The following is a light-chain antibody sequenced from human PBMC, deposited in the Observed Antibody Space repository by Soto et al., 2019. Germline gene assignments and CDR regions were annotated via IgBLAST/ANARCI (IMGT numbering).Light chain of an antibody. J-gene: IGKJ3*01. CDR1: ESVYRN. CDR3: QQFNKWPPFT. CDR2: HAS. Sequence: MTQSPATFSVSPEEGVTLSCRASESVYRNLAWYQQRPGQAPMLLIFHASTRATGVPARFTGSGSGTEFTLTITSLQSVDFVVYYCQQFNKWPPFTFGPGTKVDLK. V-gene: IGKV3-15*01.